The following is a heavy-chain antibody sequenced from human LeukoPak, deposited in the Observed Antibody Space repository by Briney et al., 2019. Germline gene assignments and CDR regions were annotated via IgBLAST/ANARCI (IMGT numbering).Heavy chain of an antibody. CDR3: ARDPGVVDHNWFDP. CDR2: IYYSGDT. CDR1: GGSISSYY. V-gene: IGHV4-59*01. D-gene: IGHD2-2*01. Sequence: SETLSLTCTVPGGSISSYYWSWIRQPPGKGLEWIGYIYYSGDTYYNPSLKSRVTISVDTSKNQFSLNLSSVTAADTAVYCCARDPGVVDHNWFDPWGQGTLVTVSS. J-gene: IGHJ5*02.